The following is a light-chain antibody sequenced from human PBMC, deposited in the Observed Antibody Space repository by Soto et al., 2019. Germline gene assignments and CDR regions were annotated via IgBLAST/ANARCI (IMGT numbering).Light chain of an antibody. CDR3: QSYDRSLSVVV. J-gene: IGLJ2*01. Sequence: QSVLTQPPSVSGAPGQRVTISCTGSSSNIGAGYDVHWYQQLPGTAPKLLIYGNSNRPSGVPDRFSGSKSGTSASLAITGLQAEDDADYYCQSYDRSLSVVVFGGGTKLTVL. CDR1: SSNIGAGYD. V-gene: IGLV1-40*01. CDR2: GNS.